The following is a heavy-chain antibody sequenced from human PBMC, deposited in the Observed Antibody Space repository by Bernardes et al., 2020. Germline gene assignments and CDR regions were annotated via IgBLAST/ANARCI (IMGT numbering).Heavy chain of an antibody. V-gene: IGHV1-24*01. CDR1: GYTLTELS. J-gene: IGHJ5*02. CDR3: ATGYITMVQGVIITFRDWFDP. Sequence: ASVKVSCKVSGYTLTELSMHWVRQAPGKGLEWMGGFDPEDGETIYAQKFQGRVTMTEDTSTDTAYMELSSLRSEDTAVYYCATGYITMVQGVIITFRDWFDPWGQGTLVTVSS. CDR2: FDPEDGET. D-gene: IGHD3-10*01.